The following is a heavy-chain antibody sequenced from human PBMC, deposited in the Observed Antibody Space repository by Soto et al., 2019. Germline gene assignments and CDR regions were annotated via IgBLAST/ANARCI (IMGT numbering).Heavy chain of an antibody. J-gene: IGHJ4*02. CDR1: GGSMRNYF. CDR3: AAGEASGRNLALYYLDF. D-gene: IGHD6-25*01. CDR2: IHYSGTT. Sequence: ETLSLTCTVSGGSMRNYFWTWIRQPPGKGLEWIGYIHYSGTTSFSPSYNPSLRSRVTISEDTSKNQFSLKLLSVTTADTAVYFCAAGEASGRNLALYYLDFWGQGTLVTVS. V-gene: IGHV4-59*01.